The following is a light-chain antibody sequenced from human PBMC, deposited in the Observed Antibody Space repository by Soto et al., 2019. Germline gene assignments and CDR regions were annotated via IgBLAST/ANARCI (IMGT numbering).Light chain of an antibody. CDR1: SSDVGGFNS. CDR3: SSYTSTMPNV. J-gene: IGLJ1*01. V-gene: IGLV2-14*03. Sequence: QSVLTQPASVSGSPGQSITISCTGTSSDVGGFNSVSWYQLRPGTAPKLILYDVVDRPSGVSYRFSGSKSGNTASLTISGLQAADEADYFCSSYTSTMPNVFGSGTKVTVL. CDR2: DVV.